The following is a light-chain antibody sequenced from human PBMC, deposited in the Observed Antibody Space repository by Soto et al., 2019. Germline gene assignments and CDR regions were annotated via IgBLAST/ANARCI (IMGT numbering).Light chain of an antibody. V-gene: IGKV3-20*01. CDR3: QQYGNSSRT. CDR1: QSVSSY. CDR2: GAS. J-gene: IGKJ1*01. Sequence: EIVLTQSPGTLSLSPGERATLSCRASQSVSSYLAWYQQKPGQAPRLLLYGASSRATGIPDRFSASGSGTDFTLTISRLEPEDFAVYYCQQYGNSSRTFGQGTKVEIK.